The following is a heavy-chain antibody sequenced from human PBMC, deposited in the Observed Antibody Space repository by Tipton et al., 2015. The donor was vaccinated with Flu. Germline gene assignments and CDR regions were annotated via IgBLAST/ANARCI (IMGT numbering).Heavy chain of an antibody. CDR3: ARGDGYNFDY. D-gene: IGHD5-24*01. V-gene: IGHV4-38-2*02. CDR2: IYHSGST. J-gene: IGHJ4*02. Sequence: QLVQSGAEVKPSETLSLTCTVSGYSISSGFYWGWIRQPPGKGLEWIGNIYHSGSTFYNPSLKSRVTISVDTPKNQFSLKLSSVTAADTAMYYCARGDGYNFDYWGQGTLVTVSS. CDR1: GYSISSGFY.